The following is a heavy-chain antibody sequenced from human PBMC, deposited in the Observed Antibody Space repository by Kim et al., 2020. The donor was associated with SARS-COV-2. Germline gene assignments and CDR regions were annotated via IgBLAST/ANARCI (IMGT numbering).Heavy chain of an antibody. Sequence: ASVKVSCKASGYTFTTYAINWVRQAPGQGLEWMGWINTNTGNPTYAQGFTGLFVFSLDSSVSTAYLQISSLKAEDSAVYYCVRDQAVAASFNWLDPWGLGTLVTVSS. V-gene: IGHV7-4-1*02. CDR1: GYTFTTYA. D-gene: IGHD2-15*01. CDR2: INTNTGNP. J-gene: IGHJ5*02. CDR3: VRDQAVAASFNWLDP.